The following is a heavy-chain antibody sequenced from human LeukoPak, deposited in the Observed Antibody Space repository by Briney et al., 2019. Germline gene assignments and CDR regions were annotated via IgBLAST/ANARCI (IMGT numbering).Heavy chain of an antibody. V-gene: IGHV3-30*18. CDR3: ANPLPGGDYYYGMDV. CDR2: ISYDGSNK. CDR1: GFTFSSYG. D-gene: IGHD1-26*01. J-gene: IGHJ6*02. Sequence: GRSLRLSCAASGFTFSSYGMHWVRQAPGKGLKWVAVISYDGSNKYYADSVKGRFTISRDNSKNTLYLQMNSLRAEDTAVYYCANPLPGGDYYYGMDVWGQGTTVTVSS.